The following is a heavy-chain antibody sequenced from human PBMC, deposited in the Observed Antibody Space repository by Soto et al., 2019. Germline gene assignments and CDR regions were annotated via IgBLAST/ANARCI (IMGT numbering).Heavy chain of an antibody. Sequence: SETLSLTCAVSGDSISSTNWRSWVRQPPGKGLEWFGEIYHSGSTNYNPSLKSRVSISVDKSKNQFSLNLTSVTAADTAVYFCAKRSLRRLRFVETHWGQGTLVTVSS. CDR3: AKRSLRRLRFVETH. CDR1: GDSISSTNW. D-gene: IGHD3-3*01. J-gene: IGHJ4*02. V-gene: IGHV4-4*02. CDR2: IYHSGST.